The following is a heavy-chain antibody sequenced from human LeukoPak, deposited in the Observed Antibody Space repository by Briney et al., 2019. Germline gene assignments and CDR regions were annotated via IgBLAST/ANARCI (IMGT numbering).Heavy chain of an antibody. CDR2: IRSDGVEK. D-gene: IGHD5-12*01. J-gene: IGHJ4*02. Sequence: PGGSLRLSCTASGFSLSMYWMSWVRQAPGKGPEWVANIRSDGVEKYYVDSVRGRFTISTDTAKNTLYLQMNSLRADDTAVYYCAREFTGYGNTDYWGQGTLVTVSS. CDR1: GFSLSMYW. V-gene: IGHV3-7*03. CDR3: AREFTGYGNTDY.